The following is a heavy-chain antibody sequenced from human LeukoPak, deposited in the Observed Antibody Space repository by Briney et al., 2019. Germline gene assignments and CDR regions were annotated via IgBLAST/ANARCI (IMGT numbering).Heavy chain of an antibody. Sequence: PGGSLRLSCAASGFTFSSYGMHWVRQAPGKGLEWVAFIRYDGSNKYYADSVKGRFTISRDSSKNTLYLQMNSLRAEDTAVYYCASSVYYYYYMDVWGKGTTVTISS. CDR1: GFTFSSYG. CDR2: IRYDGSNK. CDR3: ASSVYYYYYMDV. V-gene: IGHV3-30*02. J-gene: IGHJ6*03.